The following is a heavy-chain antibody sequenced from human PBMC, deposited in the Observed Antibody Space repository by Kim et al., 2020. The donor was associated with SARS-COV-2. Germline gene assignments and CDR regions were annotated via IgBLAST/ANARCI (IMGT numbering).Heavy chain of an antibody. CDR1: GFTFSSYG. V-gene: IGHV3-30*18. D-gene: IGHD3-22*01. CDR3: VKNYDSSGYYDEWGFDY. J-gene: IGHJ4*02. Sequence: RGSLRLSCAASGFTFSSYGMHWVRQAPGKGLEWVSVISYDGTNKYYADSVKGRFTISRDTSKNTLYLQMDSLRVEDTAVYYCVKNYDSSGYYDEWGFDYWGQGTLVTVSS. CDR2: ISYDGTNK.